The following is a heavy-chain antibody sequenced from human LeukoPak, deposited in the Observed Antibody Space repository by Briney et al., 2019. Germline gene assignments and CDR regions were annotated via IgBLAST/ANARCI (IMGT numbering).Heavy chain of an antibody. J-gene: IGHJ4*02. D-gene: IGHD2-15*01. Sequence: SETLSLTCTVSGGSINSYYWSWIRQPPGKGLEWIGYIYYSGSTNYNPSLKSRVTISVDTSKNQFSLKLSSVTAADTAVYYCARYSRHLVLPDYWGQGTLVTVSS. CDR3: ARYSRHLVLPDY. CDR1: GGSINSYY. V-gene: IGHV4-59*01. CDR2: IYYSGST.